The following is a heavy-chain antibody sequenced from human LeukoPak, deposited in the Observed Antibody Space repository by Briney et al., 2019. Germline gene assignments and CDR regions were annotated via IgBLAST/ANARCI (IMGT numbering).Heavy chain of an antibody. J-gene: IGHJ5*02. D-gene: IGHD6-19*01. CDR3: AKDPIKGKRWLQPYNWFDP. CDR1: GFTFSNYA. Sequence: SGGSLRLSCVASGFTFSNYAMSWVRQAPGKGLEWVSGISWNSGSIGYADSVKGRFTISRDNAKNSLYLQMNSLRAEDTALYYCAKDPIKGKRWLQPYNWFDPWGQGTLVTVSS. V-gene: IGHV3-9*01. CDR2: ISWNSGSI.